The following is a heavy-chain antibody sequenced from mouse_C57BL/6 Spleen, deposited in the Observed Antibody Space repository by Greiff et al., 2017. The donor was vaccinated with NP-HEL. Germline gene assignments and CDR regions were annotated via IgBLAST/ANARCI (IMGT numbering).Heavy chain of an antibody. D-gene: IGHD2-4*01. Sequence: EVQVVESEGGLVQPGSSMKLSCTASGFTFSDYYMAWVRQVPEKGLEWVANINYDGSSTYYLDSLKSRFIISRDNAKNILYLQMSSLKSEDTATYYCARALYDYDGAMDYWGQGTSVTVSS. CDR3: ARALYDYDGAMDY. V-gene: IGHV5-16*01. CDR2: INYDGSST. CDR1: GFTFSDYY. J-gene: IGHJ4*01.